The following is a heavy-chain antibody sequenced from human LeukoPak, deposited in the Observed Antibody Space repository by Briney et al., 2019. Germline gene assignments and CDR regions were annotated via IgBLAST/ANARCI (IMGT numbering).Heavy chain of an antibody. J-gene: IGHJ4*02. D-gene: IGHD6-13*01. CDR1: GFTVSSNY. CDR2: IGSGGTP. CDR3: AKKIPPAGASDY. V-gene: IGHV3-53*01. Sequence: GGSLRLSCAASGFTVSSNYMSWVRQAPGKGLEWVSGIGSGGTPYYADSVKGRFTISRDNSKNTLYLQMNSLRVEDTAVYFCAKKIPPAGASDYWGQGTLVTVSS.